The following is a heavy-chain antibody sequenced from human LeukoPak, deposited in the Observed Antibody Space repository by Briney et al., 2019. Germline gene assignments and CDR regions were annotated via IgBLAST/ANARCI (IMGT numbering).Heavy chain of an antibody. CDR1: GFTFTDYS. D-gene: IGHD4-17*01. CDR3: ARDESPVTNPFVY. CDR2: ISSSGNYI. V-gene: IGHV3-21*01. J-gene: IGHJ4*02. Sequence: PGGSLRLSCEASGFTFTDYSMSWVRQAPGKGLDWVSSISSSGNYIYYRDSVKGRFTVSRDNAKKSLFLQMNSLRAEDTAIYFCARDESPVTNPFVYWGQGTLVTVSS.